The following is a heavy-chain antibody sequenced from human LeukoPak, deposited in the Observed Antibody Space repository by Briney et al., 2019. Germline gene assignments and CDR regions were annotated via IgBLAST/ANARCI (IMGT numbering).Heavy chain of an antibody. CDR3: ARIGSNYNFDY. D-gene: IGHD5-24*01. CDR1: GYTFIGYY. Sequence: ASVKVSCKASGYTFIGYYMHWVRQAPGQGLEWMGRINPNSGGTNFAQKFQGRVTMTRDASISTAYIEMSGLTSDDAAVYFCARIGSNYNFDYWGQGTLVTVSS. J-gene: IGHJ4*02. CDR2: INPNSGGT. V-gene: IGHV1-2*06.